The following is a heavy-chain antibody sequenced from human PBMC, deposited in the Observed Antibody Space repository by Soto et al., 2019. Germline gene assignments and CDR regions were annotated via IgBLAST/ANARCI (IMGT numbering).Heavy chain of an antibody. CDR1: GFTFSSYW. V-gene: IGHV3-7*05. J-gene: IGHJ3*01. D-gene: IGHD3-10*01. CDR2: IKKDESKM. Sequence: EERLVESGGGLVQPGGSLRLSCAASGFTFSSYWMTWVRQAPGKGLEWVANIKKDESKMSYLDSVRGRFTISRDNAKISLYLKMDSLTAEDTALYYCARDVSPGSSIGFFDAFDLWGHGTMVTVTS. CDR3: ARDVSPGSSIGFFDAFDL.